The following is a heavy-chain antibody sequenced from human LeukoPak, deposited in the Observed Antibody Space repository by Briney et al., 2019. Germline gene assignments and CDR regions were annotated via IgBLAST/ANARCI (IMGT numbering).Heavy chain of an antibody. Sequence: SETLSLTCTVSGGSISSYYWSWLRHPPGKGLEWIGYIYYSGTTNYNPSLKSRVTISVDTSKNQFSLNLTSVTAADTAVYYCARENYYSSGTYYNWFDPWGQGTLVTVSS. CDR3: ARENYYSSGTYYNWFDP. J-gene: IGHJ5*02. CDR2: IYYSGTT. D-gene: IGHD3-10*01. V-gene: IGHV4-59*01. CDR1: GGSISSYY.